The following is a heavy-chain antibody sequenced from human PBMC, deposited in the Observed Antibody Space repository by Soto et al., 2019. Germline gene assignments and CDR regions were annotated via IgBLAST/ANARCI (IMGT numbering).Heavy chain of an antibody. CDR2: VYYSGST. Sequence: SETLSLTCTVSGGSISSYYWSWIRQPPGKGLEWIGYVYYSGSTNYNPSLKSRVTISVDTSKNQFSLKLSSVTAADTAVYYCARGEVIRAFDIWGQGTMVTGSS. V-gene: IGHV4-59*01. CDR1: GGSISSYY. CDR3: ARGEVIRAFDI. J-gene: IGHJ3*02. D-gene: IGHD3-22*01.